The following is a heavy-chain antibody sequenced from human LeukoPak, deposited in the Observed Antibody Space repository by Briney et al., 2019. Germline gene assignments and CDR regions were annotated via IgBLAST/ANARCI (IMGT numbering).Heavy chain of an antibody. CDR1: GGSISSHY. V-gene: IGHV4-59*11. D-gene: IGHD1-26*01. CDR2: IYYSGST. Sequence: PWETLSLTCTVSGGSISSHYWSWIRQPPGKGLDWIGYIYYSGSTNYNPSLKSRVTISVDTSKNQFSLKLSSVTAADTAVYYCARDLANSGSYFPDAFDIWGQGTMVTVSS. CDR3: ARDLANSGSYFPDAFDI. J-gene: IGHJ3*02.